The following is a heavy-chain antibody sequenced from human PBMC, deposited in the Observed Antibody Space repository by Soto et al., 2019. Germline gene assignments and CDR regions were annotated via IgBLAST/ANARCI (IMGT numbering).Heavy chain of an antibody. Sequence: GGSLRLSCAASGFTFSGYAMHWVRQAPGKGLEYVSAISSNGGSTYYANSVKGRFTISRDNSKNTLYLQMGSLRAEDMAVYYWARAWQGTILTYYYYYGMDVWGQGTTVTVSS. CDR1: GFTFSGYA. CDR2: ISSNGGST. D-gene: IGHD1-7*01. CDR3: ARAWQGTILTYYYYYGMDV. V-gene: IGHV3-64*01. J-gene: IGHJ6*02.